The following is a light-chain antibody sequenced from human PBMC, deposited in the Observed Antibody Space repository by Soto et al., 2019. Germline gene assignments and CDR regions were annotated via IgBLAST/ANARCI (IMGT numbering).Light chain of an antibody. V-gene: IGKV1-39*01. Sequence: DIQMTQSPSSLSASVGDRVTMTCRASQPISIYLNWYQQKPGRAPKILIYAASRLRSGVPSRFSADGSGTDFTLTISSLQPEECATYYCLQSSSTPPFTFGPGTKVDLK. CDR1: QPISIY. CDR2: AAS. CDR3: LQSSSTPPFT. J-gene: IGKJ3*01.